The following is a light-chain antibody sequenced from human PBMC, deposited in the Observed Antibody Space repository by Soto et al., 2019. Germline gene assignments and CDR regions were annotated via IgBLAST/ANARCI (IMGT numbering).Light chain of an antibody. Sequence: DIQMTQSPSSLSASVGDRVTITCRTSQSISSYLNWYHQKPGKAPKLLIYGASSLQSGVPSRFSGSGSGTDFTLTISSLQPEDFATYYCQQSYGTPFTFGPGTKVDLK. CDR2: GAS. CDR3: QQSYGTPFT. J-gene: IGKJ3*01. CDR1: QSISSY. V-gene: IGKV1-39*01.